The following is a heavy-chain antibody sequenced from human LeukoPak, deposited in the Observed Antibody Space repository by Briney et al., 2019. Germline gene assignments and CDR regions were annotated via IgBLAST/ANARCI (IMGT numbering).Heavy chain of an antibody. J-gene: IGHJ4*02. CDR3: ARSPWIQLWLPFDY. V-gene: IGHV4-59*01. D-gene: IGHD5-18*01. CDR1: GGSISSYY. CDR2: IYYSGST. Sequence: SETLSLTCTVSGGSISSYYWSWIRQPPGKGLEWIGYIYYSGSTNYNPSLKSRVTISVDTSKNQFSLKLSSVTAADTAVCYCARSPWIQLWLPFDYWGQGTLVTVSS.